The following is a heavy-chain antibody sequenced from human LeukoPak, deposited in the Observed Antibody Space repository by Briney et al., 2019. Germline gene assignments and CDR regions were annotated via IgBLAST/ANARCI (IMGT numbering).Heavy chain of an antibody. Sequence: SETLSLTCTVCGGSISSYYWSWIRQPAGKGLEWIGRIYTSGSTNYNPSLKSRVTMSVDTSKNQFSLKLSSVTAADTAVYYCARISYYDGSGYELDYWGQGTLVTVSS. CDR1: GGSISSYY. J-gene: IGHJ4*02. D-gene: IGHD3-22*01. CDR3: ARISYYDGSGYELDY. V-gene: IGHV4-4*07. CDR2: IYTSGST.